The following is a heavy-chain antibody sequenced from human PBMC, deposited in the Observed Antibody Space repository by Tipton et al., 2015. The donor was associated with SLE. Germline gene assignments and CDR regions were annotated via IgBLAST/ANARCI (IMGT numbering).Heavy chain of an antibody. CDR1: GFTFSSYA. D-gene: IGHD1-26*01. V-gene: IGHV3-23*03. CDR3: AKEGAEGGEGAPNYFDY. J-gene: IGHJ4*02. Sequence: GSLRLSCAASGFTFSSYAMSWVRQAPGKGLEWVSVIYSGGSTYYADSVKGRFTISRDNSKNTLYLQMNSLRAEDTAVYYCAKEGAEGGEGAPNYFDYWGQGTLVTVSS. CDR2: IYSGGST.